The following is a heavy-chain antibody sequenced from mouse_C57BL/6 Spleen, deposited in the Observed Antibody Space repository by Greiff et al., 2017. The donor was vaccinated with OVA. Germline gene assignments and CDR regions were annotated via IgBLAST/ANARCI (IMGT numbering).Heavy chain of an antibody. CDR3: AKNVYVSSYWILFYAIAY. CDR2: ISSGSSTI. CDR1: GFTFSDYG. Sequence: EVQRVESGGGLVKPGGSLKLSCAASGFTFSDYGMHWVSQAPEKGLEWVAYISSGSSTIYYADTVKGRFTITSDNAKNTLFRQMTSLWSEDTAMYYCAKNVYVSSYWILFYAIAYWGQGTSVTVSS. J-gene: IGHJ4*01. D-gene: IGHD1-1*01. V-gene: IGHV5-17*01.